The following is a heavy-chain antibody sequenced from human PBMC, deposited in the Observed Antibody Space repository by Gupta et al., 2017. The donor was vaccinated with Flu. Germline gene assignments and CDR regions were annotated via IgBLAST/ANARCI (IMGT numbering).Heavy chain of an antibody. D-gene: IGHD2-21*01. Sequence: QVQLVQSGPEEQKPGASVKISCKVSGYMFTSHGISWLRQAPGQGLEWMGWISPYSGNTNYTQKFHDRVTMTRDTSTRTAYMELRGLRSDDTAMYYCARELKSGGSDWYGRLGFWGQGTLVIVSS. J-gene: IGHJ4*02. CDR2: ISPYSGNT. V-gene: IGHV1-18*01. CDR1: GYMFTSHG. CDR3: ARELKSGGSDWYGRLGF.